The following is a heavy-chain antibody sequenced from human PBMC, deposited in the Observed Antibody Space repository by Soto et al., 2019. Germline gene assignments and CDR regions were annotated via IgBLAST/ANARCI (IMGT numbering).Heavy chain of an antibody. CDR2: TYYRSKWYN. CDR1: GDSVSSNSAA. V-gene: IGHV6-1*01. CDR3: AREVAGTKRDLNWFDP. J-gene: IGHJ5*02. Sequence: SPTLSLPCAISGDSVSSNSAAWNWIRQSPSRGLEWLGRTYYRSKWYNDYAVSVKSRITINPDTSKNQFSLQLNSVTPEDTAVYYCAREVAGTKRDLNWFDPWGQGTLVTVSS. D-gene: IGHD6-19*01.